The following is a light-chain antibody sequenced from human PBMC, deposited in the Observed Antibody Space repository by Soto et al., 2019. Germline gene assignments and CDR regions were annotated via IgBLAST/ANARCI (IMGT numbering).Light chain of an antibody. J-gene: IGKJ2*02. CDR1: QSISSW. CDR3: QQYSSYPCT. V-gene: IGKV1-5*03. CDR2: KAS. Sequence: DIQMTQAPSTLSASVGDRVTITCRASQSISSWLAWYQQRPWKAPKVLVYKASNLESGVPSRFSGSGSGPEFTLTISSLQTDEFATYYCQQYSSYPCTFGQGTKLEIK.